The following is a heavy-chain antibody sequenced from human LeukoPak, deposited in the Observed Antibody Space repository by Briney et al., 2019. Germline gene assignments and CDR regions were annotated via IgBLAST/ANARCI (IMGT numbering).Heavy chain of an antibody. J-gene: IGHJ4*02. V-gene: IGHV5-51*01. CDR1: GYSFTTYW. Sequence: GKSLKISCKASGYSFTTYWIGWVRQMPGKGLEWMGNIYPGDSDTRYSPSFQGQVTISADKSISTAYVQWSSLKASDTAMYYCAKFDCSGGSCPLDYWGQGTLVTVSS. CDR2: IYPGDSDT. D-gene: IGHD2-15*01. CDR3: AKFDCSGGSCPLDY.